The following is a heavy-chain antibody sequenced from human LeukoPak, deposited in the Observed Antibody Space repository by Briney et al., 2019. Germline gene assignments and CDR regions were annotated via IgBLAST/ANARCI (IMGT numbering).Heavy chain of an antibody. CDR3: ARENSFGSGSYIFDS. Sequence: ASVKVSCKASTYTFTDNSIHWVRQAPGQGLQWMGWINPNSGDTHYARNFQDRVTLTRDTSLSTAYMELTSLRSDDTAMYYCARENSFGSGSYIFDSWGQGTLVTVSS. D-gene: IGHD3-10*01. CDR1: TYTFTDNS. CDR2: INPNSGDT. J-gene: IGHJ4*02. V-gene: IGHV1-2*02.